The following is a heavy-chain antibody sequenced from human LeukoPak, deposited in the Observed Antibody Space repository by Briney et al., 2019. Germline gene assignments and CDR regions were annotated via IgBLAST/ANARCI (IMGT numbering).Heavy chain of an antibody. CDR3: ARDDGRYSSSSFDY. J-gene: IGHJ4*02. CDR2: VSSSGETT. V-gene: IGHV3-23*01. Sequence: GGTLRLSCVGSGFSFSTYGMTWVRQAPGKGLEWVSSVSSSGETTYYADSVKGRFTISRDNSKSTLYLQMNSLRAEDTAVYYCARDDGRYSSSSFDYWGQGTLVTVSS. D-gene: IGHD6-6*01. CDR1: GFSFSTYG.